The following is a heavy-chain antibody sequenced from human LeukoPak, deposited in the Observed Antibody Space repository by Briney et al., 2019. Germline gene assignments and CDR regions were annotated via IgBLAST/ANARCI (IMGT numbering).Heavy chain of an antibody. CDR1: GGSIGRGDYF. CDR2: ISYSGSA. Sequence: NPSQTLSLTCIVSGGSIGRGDYFWTWIRQPPGKGLEWIGYISYSGSAHYNPSLKSRLTISIDRSKTQFSLSLTSVTAAATAVYYCARGNHVYCSTAACFRAGWFDPWGQGTLVTVSS. V-gene: IGHV4-30-4*01. J-gene: IGHJ5*02. D-gene: IGHD1-14*01. CDR3: ARGNHVYCSTAACFRAGWFDP.